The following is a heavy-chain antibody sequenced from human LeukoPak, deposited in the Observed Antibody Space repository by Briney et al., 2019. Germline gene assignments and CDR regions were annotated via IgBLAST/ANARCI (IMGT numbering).Heavy chain of an antibody. CDR1: GYSISSGNN. V-gene: IGHV4-38-2*02. D-gene: IGHD5-24*01. Sequence: SETLSLTCTVSGYSISSGNNWGWLRQPPGRGLEWIGNIYHSGSTYYNPSLKSRVTISVGTSKNSFSLNLTSVTAADTAVYYCARSDAYNREWFDPWGQGTLVTVSS. CDR3: ARSDAYNREWFDP. J-gene: IGHJ5*02. CDR2: IYHSGST.